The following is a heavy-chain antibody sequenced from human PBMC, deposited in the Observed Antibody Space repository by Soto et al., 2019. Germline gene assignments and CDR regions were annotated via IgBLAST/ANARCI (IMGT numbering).Heavy chain of an antibody. CDR1: GFTFSSYA. CDR3: ARESDH. V-gene: IGHV3-23*01. Sequence: VGSLRLSCAASGFTFSSYAMSWVRQAPGKGLEGVSTISGSGGGTYYADSMKGRFTISRDNSKNTLYLQMYSLRVEDTAVYYCARESDHWGQGTLVTVSS. CDR2: ISGSGGGT. J-gene: IGHJ4*02.